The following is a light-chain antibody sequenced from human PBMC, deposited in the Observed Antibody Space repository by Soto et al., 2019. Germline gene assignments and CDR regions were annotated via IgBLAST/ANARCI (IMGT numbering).Light chain of an antibody. CDR2: DAA. V-gene: IGKV1-9*01. CDR3: QQYDNLPRT. CDR1: PAIASF. Sequence: IQLTQSPSSLSASVGDRVTITCRASPAIASFLAWYQQKPGTAPKLLIYDAATLQSGVPSRFSGSRSGTEYTLTIGSLQHEDFETYSCQQYDNLPRTLGQGTKVDIK. J-gene: IGKJ1*01.